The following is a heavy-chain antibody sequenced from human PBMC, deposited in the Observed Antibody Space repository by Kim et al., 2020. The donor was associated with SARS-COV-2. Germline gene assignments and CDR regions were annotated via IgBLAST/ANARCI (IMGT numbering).Heavy chain of an antibody. CDR1: GGSISSYY. J-gene: IGHJ3*02. V-gene: IGHV4-59*01. CDR3: ARTRTTAPIVVVPAASPALDI. D-gene: IGHD2-2*01. Sequence: SETLSLTCTVSGGSISSYYWSWIRQPPGKGLEWIGYICYSGSTNYNPSLKSRVTITVNTSNNPLSLKLSSVTAAETAVYYCARTRTTAPIVVVPAASPALDIWGQGKMVTVSS. CDR2: ICYSGST.